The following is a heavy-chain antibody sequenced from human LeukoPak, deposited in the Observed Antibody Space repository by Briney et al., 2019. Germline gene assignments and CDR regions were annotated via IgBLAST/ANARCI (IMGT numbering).Heavy chain of an antibody. Sequence: GGTLRLSCAASGFTFSSYAMGWVRQSPGKGLEWVAFIRSDGSNKYYADSVKGRFTISRDNSKHTLFLQMNSLRAEDTAVYYCARCPIWFGELCAFDIWGQGTMVTVSS. V-gene: IGHV3-33*08. D-gene: IGHD3-10*01. CDR2: IRSDGSNK. CDR1: GFTFSSYA. J-gene: IGHJ3*02. CDR3: ARCPIWFGELCAFDI.